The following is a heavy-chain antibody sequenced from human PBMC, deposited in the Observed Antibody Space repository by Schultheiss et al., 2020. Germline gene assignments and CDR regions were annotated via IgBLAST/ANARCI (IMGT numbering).Heavy chain of an antibody. CDR2: MNPNSGNT. CDR1: GYTFTSYD. D-gene: IGHD1-26*01. V-gene: IGHV1-8*01. CDR3: ASHGSYRGWDAFDI. Sequence: ASVKVSCKASGYTFTSYDINWVRQATGQGLEWMGWMNPNSGNTGYAQKFQGRVTMTRNTSISTAYMELSSLRSEDTAVYYCASHGSYRGWDAFDIWGQGTMVTVSS. J-gene: IGHJ3*02.